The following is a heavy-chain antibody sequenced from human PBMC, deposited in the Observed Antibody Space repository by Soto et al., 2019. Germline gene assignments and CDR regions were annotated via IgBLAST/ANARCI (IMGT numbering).Heavy chain of an antibody. Sequence: GESLKISCKGSGYSFTSYWIGWVRQMPGKGLEWMGIIYPGDSDTRYSPSFQGQVTISADKSISTAYLQWSSLKASDTAMYYCARRGEVSVYYYGMDVWGQGTTVTVSS. D-gene: IGHD3-10*01. CDR3: ARRGEVSVYYYGMDV. J-gene: IGHJ6*02. CDR1: GYSFTSYW. V-gene: IGHV5-51*01. CDR2: IYPGDSDT.